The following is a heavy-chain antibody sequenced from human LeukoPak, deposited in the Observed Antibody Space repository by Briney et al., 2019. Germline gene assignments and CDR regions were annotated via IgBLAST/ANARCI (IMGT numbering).Heavy chain of an antibody. CDR2: ISGSGGST. V-gene: IGHV3-23*01. D-gene: IGHD1-26*01. J-gene: IGHJ4*02. CDR3: AKATFFSGSYFYFDC. CDR1: GFTFSSYA. Sequence: GGSLRLSCAASGFTFSSYAMSWVRQAPGKGLEWVSAISGSGGSTYYADSVKVRFTISRDNSKNTLYLQMNSLRAEDTAVYYCAKATFFSGSYFYFDCWGQGTLVTVSS.